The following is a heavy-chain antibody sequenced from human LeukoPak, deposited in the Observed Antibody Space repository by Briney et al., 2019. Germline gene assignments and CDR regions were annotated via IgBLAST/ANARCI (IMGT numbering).Heavy chain of an antibody. CDR3: AKDGVYYDYVWGSYGYYYYYMDV. D-gene: IGHD3-16*01. V-gene: IGHV3-30*02. CDR2: IRYDGSNK. CDR1: GFTFSSYG. Sequence: GGSLRLSCAASGFTFSSYGMHWVRQAPGKGLEWVAFIRYDGSNKYYADSVKGRFTISRDNSKNTLYLQMNSLRAEDTAVYYCAKDGVYYDYVWGSYGYYYYYMDVWGKGTTVTVSS. J-gene: IGHJ6*03.